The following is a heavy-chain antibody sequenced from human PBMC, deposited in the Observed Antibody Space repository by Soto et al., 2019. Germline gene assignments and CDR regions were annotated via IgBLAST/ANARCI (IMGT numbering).Heavy chain of an antibody. D-gene: IGHD2-8*01. Sequence: GGSLRLSCVGSDFSLSGFYMSWVRQAPGKGLEWLSFISMSGSYKTYAASVEGRFTISRDNVKNILYLQMDSLRVEDAAVYYCASRGHCSNDQCHPFDYWGQGTQVTVSS. CDR3: ASRGHCSNDQCHPFDY. V-gene: IGHV3-11*06. J-gene: IGHJ4*02. CDR2: ISMSGSYK. CDR1: DFSLSGFY.